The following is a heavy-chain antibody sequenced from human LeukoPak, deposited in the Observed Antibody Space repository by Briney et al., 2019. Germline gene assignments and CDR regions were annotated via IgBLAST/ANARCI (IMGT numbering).Heavy chain of an antibody. CDR3: ARDREMATMAY. D-gene: IGHD5-24*01. Sequence: GGSLRLSCAASGFTFSSNAMHWVRQAPGKGLDWVALISFDGSNKYYADSVKGRFTISRDNSRNTLYLQMHSLRAEDTAVYYCARDREMATMAYWGQGTLVTVSS. V-gene: IGHV3-30-3*01. CDR1: GFTFSSNA. CDR2: ISFDGSNK. J-gene: IGHJ4*02.